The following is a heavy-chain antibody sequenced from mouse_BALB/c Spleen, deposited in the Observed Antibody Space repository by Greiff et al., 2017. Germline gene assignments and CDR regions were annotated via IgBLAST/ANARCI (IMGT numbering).Heavy chain of an antibody. CDR3: ARSHYRYDGFDD. V-gene: IGHV1S29*02. Sequence: VQLKESGPELVKPGASVKISCKASGYTFTDYNMHWVKQSHGKSLEWIGYIYPYNGGTGYNQKFKSKATLTVDNSSSTAYMELRSLTSEDSAVYYCARSHYRYDGFDDWGQGTTLTVSS. J-gene: IGHJ2*01. CDR2: IYPYNGGT. D-gene: IGHD2-14*01. CDR1: GYTFTDYN.